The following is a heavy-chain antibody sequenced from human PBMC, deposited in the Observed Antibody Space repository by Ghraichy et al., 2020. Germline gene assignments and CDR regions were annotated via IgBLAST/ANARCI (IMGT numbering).Heavy chain of an antibody. V-gene: IGHV1-18*01. D-gene: IGHD6-13*01. CDR1: GYTFTSYG. J-gene: IGHJ5*02. CDR3: ARVKQQLIPNWFDP. CDR2: ISAYNGDT. Sequence: ASVKVSCKASGYTFTSYGISWVRRAPGQGLEWMGWISAYNGDTNYAQKLQGRVTMTTDTSTSTAYMELRSLRSDDTAVYYCARVKQQLIPNWFDPWGQGTLVTVSS.